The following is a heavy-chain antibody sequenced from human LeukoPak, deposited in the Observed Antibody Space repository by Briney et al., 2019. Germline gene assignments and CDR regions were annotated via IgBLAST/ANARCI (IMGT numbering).Heavy chain of an antibody. Sequence: ASVKVSCKASGYTFTGYYMHWVRQAPGQGLEWMGWINPNSGGTNYAQKFQGRVTMTRDTSISTAYMELSRLRSDDTAVYYCARGPRITIFGVDYWFDPWGQGTLVTVSS. CDR2: INPNSGGT. J-gene: IGHJ5*02. CDR3: ARGPRITIFGVDYWFDP. V-gene: IGHV1-2*02. D-gene: IGHD3-3*01. CDR1: GYTFTGYY.